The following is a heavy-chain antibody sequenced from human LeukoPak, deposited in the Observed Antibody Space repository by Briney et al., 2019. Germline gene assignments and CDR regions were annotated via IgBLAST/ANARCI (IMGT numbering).Heavy chain of an antibody. D-gene: IGHD1-26*01. CDR3: ARDALGGSYYAY. V-gene: IGHV1-69*05. J-gene: IGHJ4*02. CDR2: IIPIFGTA. Sequence: SVKVSCKASVGTFSSYAISWVRQAPGQGLEWMGRIIPIFGTANYAQKFQGRVTITTDESTSTAYMELSSLRSEDTAVYYCARDALGGSYYAYWGQGTLVTVSS. CDR1: VGTFSSYA.